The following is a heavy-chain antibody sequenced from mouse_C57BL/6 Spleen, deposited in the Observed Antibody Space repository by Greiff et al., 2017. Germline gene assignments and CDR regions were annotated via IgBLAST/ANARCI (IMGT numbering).Heavy chain of an antibody. V-gene: IGHV1-85*01. CDR1: GYTFTSYD. Sequence: VQLQQSGPELVKPGASVKLSCKASGYTFTSYDITWVKQRPGQGLEWIGWIYPRDGSTKYTEKFKGKATLTVDTSSSTAYMELHSLTSEDSAVYFCARDYYGSSSWYFEVWGTGTTVTVSS. CDR2: IYPRDGST. D-gene: IGHD1-1*01. CDR3: ARDYYGSSSWYFEV. J-gene: IGHJ1*03.